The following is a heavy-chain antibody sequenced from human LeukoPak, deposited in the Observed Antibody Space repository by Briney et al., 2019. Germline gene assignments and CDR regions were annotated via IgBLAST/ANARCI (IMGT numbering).Heavy chain of an antibody. J-gene: IGHJ6*02. CDR2: ISAYNGNT. V-gene: IGHV1-18*01. CDR3: ARDSIAAAGNYYHYGLDV. D-gene: IGHD6-13*01. CDR1: GYTFTSYG. Sequence: ASVTVSCTASGYTFTSYGISWVRQAPGQGLEWMGWISAYNGNTNYAQKLQGRVTMTTDTSTSTAYMELRSLRSDDTAVYYCARDSIAAAGNYYHYGLDVWGQGTTVTVSS.